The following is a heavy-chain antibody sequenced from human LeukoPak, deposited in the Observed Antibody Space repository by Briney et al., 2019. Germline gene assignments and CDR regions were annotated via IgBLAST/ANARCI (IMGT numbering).Heavy chain of an antibody. D-gene: IGHD3-10*01. CDR1: GFTVSSNY. V-gene: IGHV3-53*01. Sequence: GGSLRLSCAASGFTVSSNYMSWVRQAPGKGLEWVSVTYTGGRTYYADSVKGRFTISRDNSKNTLYLQMNSLRAEDTAVYYCARVYYGSGSLHYYYYYMDVWGKGTTVTISS. CDR3: ARVYYGSGSLHYYYYYMDV. J-gene: IGHJ6*03. CDR2: TYTGGRT.